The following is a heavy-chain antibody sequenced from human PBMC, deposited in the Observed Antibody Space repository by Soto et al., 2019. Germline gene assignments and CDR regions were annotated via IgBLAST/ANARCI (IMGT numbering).Heavy chain of an antibody. D-gene: IGHD2-2*01. J-gene: IGHJ6*02. CDR2: FDPEDGET. CDR1: GSTLTALS. V-gene: IGHV1-24*01. Sequence: SVKVSCKVSGSTLTALSMHWVRQAPGKGLEWMGGFDPEDGETIYAQKFQGRVTMTEDTSTDTAYMELSSLRSEDTAVYYCAKRGYQLDYYGMDVWGQGTTVTVSS. CDR3: AKRGYQLDYYGMDV.